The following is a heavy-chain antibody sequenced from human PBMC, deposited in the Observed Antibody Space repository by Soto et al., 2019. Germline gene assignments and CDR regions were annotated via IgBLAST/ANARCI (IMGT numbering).Heavy chain of an antibody. Sequence: SETLSLTCTVSGGSISSSSYYWGWIRQPPGKGLEWIGSIYYSGSTYYNPSLKSRVTISVDTSKNQFSLKLSSVTAADTAVYYCARSHKYYDILTGYRYSPIFDYWGQGTLVTVSS. J-gene: IGHJ4*02. CDR2: IYYSGST. D-gene: IGHD3-9*01. CDR1: GGSISSSSYY. V-gene: IGHV4-39*01. CDR3: ARSHKYYDILTGYRYSPIFDY.